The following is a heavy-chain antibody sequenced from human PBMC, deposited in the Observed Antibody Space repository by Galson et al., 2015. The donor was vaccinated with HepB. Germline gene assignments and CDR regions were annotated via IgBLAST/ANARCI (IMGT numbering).Heavy chain of an antibody. CDR1: GFIFSSYG. CDR2: ISYDGSNK. V-gene: IGHV3-30*18. J-gene: IGHJ4*02. D-gene: IGHD6-19*01. Sequence: SLRLSCAASGFIFSSYGMHWVRQAPGKGLEWVAVISYDGSNKYYADSVKGRFTISRDNSKNTLYLQMNSLRAEDTAVYYCAKDSSGWYPLDYWGQGTLVTVSS. CDR3: AKDSSGWYPLDY.